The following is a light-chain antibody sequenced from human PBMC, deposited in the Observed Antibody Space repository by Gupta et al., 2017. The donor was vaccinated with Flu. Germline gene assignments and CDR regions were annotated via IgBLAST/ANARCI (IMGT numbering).Light chain of an antibody. Sequence: QSALTQPASVSGSPGQSITISCTGNSSDVGGYNYVSWYQQHPGKAPKLMIYEVSNRPSGVSNRFSGSKSGNTASLTISGLQAEDEADYYCSSYTSSSTPPWVFGGGTKLTVL. CDR3: SSYTSSSTPPWV. V-gene: IGLV2-14*01. J-gene: IGLJ3*02. CDR2: EVS. CDR1: SSDVGGYNY.